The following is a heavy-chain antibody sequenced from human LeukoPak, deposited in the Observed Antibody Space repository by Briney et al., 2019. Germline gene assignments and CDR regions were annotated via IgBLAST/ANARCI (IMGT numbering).Heavy chain of an antibody. J-gene: IGHJ4*02. V-gene: IGHV1-46*01. CDR2: INPSGGST. CDR1: GYTFTSYY. D-gene: IGHD3-22*01. CDR3: ARDPAYDSSGYPFDY. Sequence: ASVKVSCKASGYTFTSYYMHWVRQAPGQGLEWMGIINPSGGSTSYAQKFHGRVTMTRDTSTSTVYMELSSLRSEDTAVYYCARDPAYDSSGYPFDYWGQGTLVTVSS.